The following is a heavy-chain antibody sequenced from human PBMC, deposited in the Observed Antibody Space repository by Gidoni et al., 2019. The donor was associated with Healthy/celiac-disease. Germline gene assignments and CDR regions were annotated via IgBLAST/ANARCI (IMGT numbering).Heavy chain of an antibody. V-gene: IGHV1-8*01. J-gene: IGHJ6*02. D-gene: IGHD1-26*01. CDR1: GYTFTSYD. Sequence: VQLVQSGAEVKKPGASVQVSCKATGYTFTSYDINWGRQATGQGLEWMGWMNTNSGNTGYAQKFQGRVTMTRNTSISTAYMELSSLRSEDTAVYYCASGIVGATVTLSFYYYGMDVWGQGTTVTVSS. CDR2: MNTNSGNT. CDR3: ASGIVGATVTLSFYYYGMDV.